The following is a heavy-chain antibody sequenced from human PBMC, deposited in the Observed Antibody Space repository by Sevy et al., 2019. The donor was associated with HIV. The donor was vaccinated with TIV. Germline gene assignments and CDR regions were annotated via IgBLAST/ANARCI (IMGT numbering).Heavy chain of an antibody. J-gene: IGHJ3*02. D-gene: IGHD6-19*01. Sequence: SETLSLTCTVSGGSISSGSYYWSWIRQPAGKGLEWIGRIYTSGSTNYNPSLKSRVTMSVDTSKNQFSLKLSSVTAADTAVYYCARDDSSGSDDAFDIWGQGTMVTVS. CDR1: GGSISSGSYY. CDR3: ARDDSSGSDDAFDI. V-gene: IGHV4-61*02. CDR2: IYTSGST.